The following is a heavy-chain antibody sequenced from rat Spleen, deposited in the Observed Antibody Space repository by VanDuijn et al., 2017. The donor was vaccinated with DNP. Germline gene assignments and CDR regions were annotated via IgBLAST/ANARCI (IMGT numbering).Heavy chain of an antibody. Sequence: EVQLQESGPGLVKPSQSLSLTCSVTFYSITSSNNWNWLRKFPENKLEWMGHINGAGSTNYNPSLKSRISITRDTSKNQFFLQLNSVTTEDTATYSCATPSGGSGDYWGQGVMVTVSS. CDR1: FYSITSSNN. CDR2: INGAGST. J-gene: IGHJ2*01. CDR3: ATPSGGSGDY. V-gene: IGHV3-3*01. D-gene: IGHD3-1*01.